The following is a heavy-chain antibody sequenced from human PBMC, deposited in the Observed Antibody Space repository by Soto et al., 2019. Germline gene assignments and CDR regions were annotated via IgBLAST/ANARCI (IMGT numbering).Heavy chain of an antibody. CDR2: ISGSGGST. J-gene: IGHJ5*02. V-gene: IGHV3-23*01. CDR3: AIGREWLVNWFDL. CDR1: GFTFSSYA. D-gene: IGHD6-19*01. Sequence: GGSLRLSCAASGFTFSSYAMSWVRQAPGKGLEWVSAISGSGGSTYYADSVKGRFTISRDNSKNTLYLQMNSLRAEDTAVYYCAIGREWLVNWFDLWGQGTLVTVSS.